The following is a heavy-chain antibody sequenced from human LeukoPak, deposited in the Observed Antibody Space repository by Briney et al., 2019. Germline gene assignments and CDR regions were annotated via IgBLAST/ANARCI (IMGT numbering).Heavy chain of an antibody. CDR3: ARGPGITIFGVVISNYYYYGMDV. Sequence: ASVKVSCKASGGTFSSYAISWVRQAPGQGLEWMGWINPNSGGTNYAQKFQGRVTMTRDTSISTAYMELSRLRSDDTAVYYCARGPGITIFGVVISNYYYYGMDVWGQGTTVTVSS. CDR2: INPNSGGT. J-gene: IGHJ6*02. V-gene: IGHV1-2*02. CDR1: GGTFSSYA. D-gene: IGHD3-3*01.